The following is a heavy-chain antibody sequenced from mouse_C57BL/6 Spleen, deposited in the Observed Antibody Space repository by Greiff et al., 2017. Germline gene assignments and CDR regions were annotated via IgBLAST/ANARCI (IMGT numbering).Heavy chain of an antibody. Sequence: EVNLVESGGGLVQSGRSLRLSCATSGFTFSDFYMEWVRQAPGKGLEWIAASRNKANDYTTEYSASVKGRFIVSRDTSQSILYLQMNALRAEDTAIYYCARDAWGSKGYCDVWGTGTTVTVSS. V-gene: IGHV7-1*01. CDR2: SRNKANDYTT. J-gene: IGHJ1*03. CDR3: ARDAWGSKGYCDV. D-gene: IGHD2-5*01. CDR1: GFTFSDFY.